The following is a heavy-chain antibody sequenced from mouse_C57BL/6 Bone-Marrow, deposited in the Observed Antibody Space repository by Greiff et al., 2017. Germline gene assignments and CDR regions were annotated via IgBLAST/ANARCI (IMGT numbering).Heavy chain of an antibody. Sequence: VKLMESGAELARPGASVKLSCKASGYTFTSSGISWVKQRTGQGLEWIGEIYPRSGNTYYNEKFKGKATLTADKSSSTAYMELRSLASEDSAVXFCAMGYYFDYWGQGTTLTVSS. CDR3: AMGYYFDY. D-gene: IGHD1-1*02. CDR1: GYTFTSSG. J-gene: IGHJ2*01. V-gene: IGHV1-81*01. CDR2: IYPRSGNT.